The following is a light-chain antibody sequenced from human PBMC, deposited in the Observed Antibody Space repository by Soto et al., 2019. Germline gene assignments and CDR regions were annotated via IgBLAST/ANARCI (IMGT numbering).Light chain of an antibody. CDR1: QSVSNN. CDR3: KQYKEWPPFT. V-gene: IGKV3-15*01. J-gene: IGKJ5*01. CDR2: GAS. Sequence: VFTHSPATLSVSPGETATLSCMASQSVSNNVAWYQQKPGQAPRLLILGASTRATGIPARFSGSGSGTEFTLSISSLQSEDFAVYYCKQYKEWPPFTFGQGTRLEIK.